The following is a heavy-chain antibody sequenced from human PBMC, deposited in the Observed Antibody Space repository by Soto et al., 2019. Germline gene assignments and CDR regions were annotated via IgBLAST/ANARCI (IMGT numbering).Heavy chain of an antibody. V-gene: IGHV4-59*01. D-gene: IGHD6-19*01. J-gene: IGHJ4*02. CDR2: IYYSGST. CDR1: GGSISSYY. Sequence: QVQLQESGPGLVKPSETLSLTCTVSGGSISSYYWSWIRQPPGKGLEWIGYIYYSGSTNYNPSLKCRVTISVDTSKNQFALKLSSVTAADTAVYYCARNGGIAVAGTVDYWGQGTLVTVSS. CDR3: ARNGGIAVAGTVDY.